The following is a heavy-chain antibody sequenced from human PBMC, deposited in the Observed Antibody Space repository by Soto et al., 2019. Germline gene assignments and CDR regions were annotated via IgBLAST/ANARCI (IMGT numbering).Heavy chain of an antibody. CDR2: ISGSGVST. V-gene: IGHV3-23*01. J-gene: IGHJ4*02. Sequence: LRLSCAASGFTLSSYAMTWVRQAPGKGLEWVSLISGSGVSTYYADSVKGRFTISRDNAKNTLFLQMNSLRAEDTAVYYCAKDRSMITSPYYFDYWGQGTLVTVSS. CDR3: AKDRSMITSPYYFDY. CDR1: GFTLSSYA. D-gene: IGHD3-16*01.